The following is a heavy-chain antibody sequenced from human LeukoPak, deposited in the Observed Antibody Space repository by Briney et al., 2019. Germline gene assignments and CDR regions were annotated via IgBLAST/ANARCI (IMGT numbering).Heavy chain of an antibody. CDR3: ARGPRWLQLKGFLDY. V-gene: IGHV4-34*01. CDR2: INHSGST. J-gene: IGHJ4*02. Sequence: SETLSLTCAVYGGSLSGYYWSWIRQPPGKGLEWMGEINHSGSTNYNPSLKSRVTISVDTSKNQFSLKLSSVTAADTAVYYCARGPRWLQLKGFLDYWGQGTLVTVSS. D-gene: IGHD5-24*01. CDR1: GGSLSGYY.